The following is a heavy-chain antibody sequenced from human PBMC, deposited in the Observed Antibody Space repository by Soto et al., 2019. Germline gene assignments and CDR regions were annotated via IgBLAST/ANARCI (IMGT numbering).Heavy chain of an antibody. V-gene: IGHV3-73*02. CDR2: IRSKANSYAT. D-gene: IGHD5-12*01. CDR1: GFTFSGSA. CDR3: TSPRATSWGYFDP. J-gene: IGHJ5*02. Sequence: EVQLVESGGGLVQPGGSLKLSCAASGFTFSGSAIHWVRQASGKGLEWVGRIRSKANSYATAYAVSVKGRFTVARDDTETPAYLQIASLRTEDSAVYYCTSPRATSWGYFDPWGRGTLVTVSS.